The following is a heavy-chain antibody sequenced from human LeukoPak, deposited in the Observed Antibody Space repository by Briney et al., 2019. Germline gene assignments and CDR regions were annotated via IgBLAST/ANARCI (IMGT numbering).Heavy chain of an antibody. V-gene: IGHV3-20*04. CDR2: INWNGDST. Sequence: GGSLRLSCAASGFTFDDYGMNWVRQAPGKGLEWVSGINWNGDSTNYADSVKGRFTISRDDAKNSLYLQMNSLRAEDTALYYCARGYRYGGFFDYWGQGTLVTVSS. D-gene: IGHD5-18*01. CDR1: GFTFDDYG. CDR3: ARGYRYGGFFDY. J-gene: IGHJ4*02.